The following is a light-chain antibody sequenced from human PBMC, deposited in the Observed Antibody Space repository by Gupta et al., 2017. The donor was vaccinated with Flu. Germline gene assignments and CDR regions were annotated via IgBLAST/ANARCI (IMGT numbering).Light chain of an antibody. CDR3: QQYGTSPWT. CDR1: QTINRDY. V-gene: IGKV3-20*01. CDR2: GAS. Sequence: EIVLTQSLGTLSLSPGKSATLSCRASQTINRDYVAWYQQKPGQAPRLVIFGASTTATGIPDRFSGSGSGTEFTLTIIRLEPEDFALYYCQQYGTSPWTFGQGTKVEIK. J-gene: IGKJ1*01.